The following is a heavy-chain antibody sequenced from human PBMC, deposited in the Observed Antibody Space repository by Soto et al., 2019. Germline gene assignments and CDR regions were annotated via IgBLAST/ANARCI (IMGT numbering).Heavy chain of an antibody. V-gene: IGHV4-61*08. CDR2: IYDSGKS. Sequence: QVRLQESGPGLVKPSETLSLTCTVSGGPAATGGYYWSWIRQPPGKGLEWIGYIYDSGKSNYNPSLKSRVTISADTSKNQFSLTMNSVTAADTAVYYCTDALWFGDLPRYWGQGTLVTVSS. CDR3: TDALWFGDLPRY. J-gene: IGHJ4*02. CDR1: GGPAATGGYY. D-gene: IGHD3-10*01.